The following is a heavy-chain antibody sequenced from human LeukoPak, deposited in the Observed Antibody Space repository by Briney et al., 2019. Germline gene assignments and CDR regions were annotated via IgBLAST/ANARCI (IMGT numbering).Heavy chain of an antibody. CDR3: ARTRYYYNSRSYGAPCYFDY. CDR2: IYYSGTT. CDR1: GGSISSRTYY. V-gene: IGHV4-39*01. J-gene: IGHJ4*02. D-gene: IGHD3-10*01. Sequence: SETLSLTCTVSGGSISSRTYYWGWIRQPPGKGLEWIGTIYYSGTTYYNPSLKSRVTISVDTSKNQFSLKLSSVTAADTAVYYCARTRYYYNSRSYGAPCYFDYWGQGTLVTVSS.